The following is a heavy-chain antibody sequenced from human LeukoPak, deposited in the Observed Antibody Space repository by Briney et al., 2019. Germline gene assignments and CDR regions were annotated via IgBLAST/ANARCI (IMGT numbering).Heavy chain of an antibody. Sequence: GGSLRLSCAASEFTVSNNYMSWVRQAPGQGLEWVSLIYSGGSTYYADSVKGRFTISRDNSKNTLYLQMNSLRAEDTAVYYCTTGYVRAYFYGWGNYYSNDYWGQGSLVTVSS. CDR1: EFTVSNNY. J-gene: IGHJ4*02. D-gene: IGHD3-10*01. CDR2: IYSGGST. V-gene: IGHV3-66*01. CDR3: TTGYVRAYFYGWGNYYSNDY.